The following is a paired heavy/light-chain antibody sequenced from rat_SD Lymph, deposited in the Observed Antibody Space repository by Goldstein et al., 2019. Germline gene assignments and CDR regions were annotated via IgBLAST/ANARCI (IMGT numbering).Light chain of an antibody. J-gene: IGKJ1*01. V-gene: IGKV22S1*01. CDR2: YTN. CDR1: QNIYKY. Sequence: DIQMTQSPSLLSASVGDRVTLSCKASQNIYKYLNWYQQKLGEAPKLLIYYTNSLQTGIPSRFSGSGSGTDYTLTISSLQPEDVATYFCQQYNSWWTFGGGTKLELK. CDR3: QQYNSWWT.
Heavy chain of an antibody. J-gene: IGHJ3*01. V-gene: IGHV1-16*01. Sequence: EVLLQQSGAELVRPGSSVKISCKASGYTFTDYYMHWVKQRPEQGLVWIGRINPANGNTVYAEKFKSKATLTADKSSNTAYMQLSSLTSEDTATYFCTRWDFWGQGTLVTVSS. D-gene: IGHD1-6*01. CDR1: GYTFTDYY. CDR3: TRWDF. CDR2: INPANGNT.